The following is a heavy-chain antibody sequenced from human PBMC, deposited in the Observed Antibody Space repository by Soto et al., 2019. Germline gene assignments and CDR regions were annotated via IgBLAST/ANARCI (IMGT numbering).Heavy chain of an antibody. Sequence: GTIIDLGCYRVWIRQPPGKGLEWIGSIYYSGSTYYNPSLKSRVTISVDTSKNQFSLKLSSVTAADTAVYYCARPQQLNYYYGMDVWGQGTTVTVSS. D-gene: IGHD6-13*01. V-gene: IGHV4-39*01. CDR2: IYYSGST. J-gene: IGHJ6*02. CDR3: ARPQQLNYYYGMDV. CDR1: GTIIDLGCY.